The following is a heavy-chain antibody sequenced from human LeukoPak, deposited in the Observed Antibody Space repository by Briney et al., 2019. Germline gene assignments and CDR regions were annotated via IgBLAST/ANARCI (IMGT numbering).Heavy chain of an antibody. V-gene: IGHV1-2*02. CDR3: ARDSGYYYGSGSPYWYFDY. J-gene: IGHJ4*02. CDR1: GYTFTGYY. D-gene: IGHD3-10*01. Sequence: ASVKVSCKASGYTFTGYYMHWVRQAPGQGLEWMGWINPNSGGTNYAQKSQGRVTMTRDTSISTAYMELSRLRSDDTAVYYCARDSGYYYGSGSPYWYFDYWGQGTLVTVSS. CDR2: INPNSGGT.